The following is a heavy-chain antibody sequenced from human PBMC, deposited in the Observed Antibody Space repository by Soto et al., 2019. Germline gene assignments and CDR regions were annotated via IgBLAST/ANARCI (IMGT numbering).Heavy chain of an antibody. Sequence: ASVKVSCKASGYTFTSYDINWVRQATGQGLEWMGWMNPNSGNTGYAQKFQGRVTMTRNTSISTAYMELSSLRSEDTAVYCCARGNGLLWFGDPLDYYGMDVWGQGTTVTVSS. V-gene: IGHV1-8*01. J-gene: IGHJ6*02. D-gene: IGHD3-10*01. CDR3: ARGNGLLWFGDPLDYYGMDV. CDR2: MNPNSGNT. CDR1: GYTFTSYD.